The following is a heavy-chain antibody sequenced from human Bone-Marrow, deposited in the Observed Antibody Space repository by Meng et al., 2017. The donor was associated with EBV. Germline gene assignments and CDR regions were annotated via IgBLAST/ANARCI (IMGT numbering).Heavy chain of an antibody. V-gene: IGHV1-69*06. J-gene: IGHJ4*02. Sequence: QVPLVPSGAGVKKPGSSVKVSCKASGGTFSSYAISWVRQAPGQGLEWMGGIIPIFGTANYAQKFQGRVTITADKSTSTAYMELSSLRSEDTAVYYCASTRGIWYDFDYWGQGTLVTVSS. CDR1: GGTFSSYA. CDR3: ASTRGIWYDFDY. CDR2: IIPIFGTA. D-gene: IGHD1-26*01.